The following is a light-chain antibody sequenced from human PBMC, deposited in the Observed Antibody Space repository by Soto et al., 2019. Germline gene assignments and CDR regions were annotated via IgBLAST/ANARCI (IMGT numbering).Light chain of an antibody. CDR1: QGIANY. J-gene: IGKJ3*01. V-gene: IGKV1-27*01. Sequence: DIQMTQSPSSLSASVGARVTMSCRASQGIANYLAWYQQRPGKVPKLLIYAESTFQSGIPSRFSASGSWTDFTLTISSLQPEDVATYDCQNYNSAPSTFGPGTKVDI. CDR2: AES. CDR3: QNYNSAPST.